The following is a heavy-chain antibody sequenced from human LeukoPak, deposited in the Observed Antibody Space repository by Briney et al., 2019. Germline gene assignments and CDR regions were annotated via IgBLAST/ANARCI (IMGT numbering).Heavy chain of an antibody. Sequence: ASVKVSCKASGYTFTGYYMHWVRQAPGQGLEWMGWINPNSGGTNYAQKLQGRVTMTTDTSTSTAYMELRSLRSDDTAVYYCARDLGASDDYDDYWGQGTLVTVSS. J-gene: IGHJ4*02. D-gene: IGHD4-17*01. CDR1: GYTFTGYY. V-gene: IGHV1-2*02. CDR3: ARDLGASDDYDDY. CDR2: INPNSGGT.